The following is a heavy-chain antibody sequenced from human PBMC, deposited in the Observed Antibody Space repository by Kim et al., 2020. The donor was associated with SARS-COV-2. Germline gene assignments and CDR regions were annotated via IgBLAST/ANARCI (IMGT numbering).Heavy chain of an antibody. CDR3: AANWNYDY. D-gene: IGHD1-7*01. Sequence: GGSLRLSCSASGFTFSGYAMEWVRQAPGKGLEYVSAINYNGGSTYYADSVKGRFTISRDNSKYTLYLQMSSLRPEDTAVYYCAANWNYDYWGHGTLVTVS. CDR1: GFTFSGYA. V-gene: IGHV3-64D*09. CDR2: INYNGGST. J-gene: IGHJ4*01.